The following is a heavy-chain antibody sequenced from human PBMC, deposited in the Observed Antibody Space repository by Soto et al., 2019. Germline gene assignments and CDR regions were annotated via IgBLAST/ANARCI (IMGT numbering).Heavy chain of an antibody. Sequence: QVQLVQSGAEVKKPGASVKVSCKASGYTFTSYDINWVRQATGQGLEWMGWMNPNSGNTGYAQKFKDRVTMTRNTSISTAYMELSSLISEDTAVYYCARGLVVVAAAVESWFHPWGQGTLVTVSS. CDR3: ARGLVVVAAAVESWFHP. J-gene: IGHJ5*02. V-gene: IGHV1-8*01. CDR2: MNPNSGNT. CDR1: GYTFTSYD. D-gene: IGHD2-15*01.